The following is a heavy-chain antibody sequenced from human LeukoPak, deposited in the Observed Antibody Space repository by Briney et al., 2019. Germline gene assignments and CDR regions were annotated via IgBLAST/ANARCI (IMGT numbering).Heavy chain of an antibody. D-gene: IGHD6-13*01. CDR2: ISAYNGNT. CDR3: ARVTPIAAAGTRMDV. CDR1: GYTFTNYG. Sequence: ASVKVSCKASGYTFTNYGFSWVRQAPGQGLEWMGWISAYNGNTNYAQKLQGRVTMTTDTSTSTAYMELRSLRSDDTAVYYCARVTPIAAAGTRMDVWGQGTTVTVSS. J-gene: IGHJ6*02. V-gene: IGHV1-18*01.